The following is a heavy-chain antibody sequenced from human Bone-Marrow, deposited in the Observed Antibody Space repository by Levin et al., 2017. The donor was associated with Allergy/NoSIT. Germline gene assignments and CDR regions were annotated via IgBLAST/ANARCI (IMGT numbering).Heavy chain of an antibody. D-gene: IGHD6-19*01. CDR1: GFTFSSYE. Sequence: GGSLRLSCAASGFTFSSYEMNWVRQAPGKGLEWVSYISSSGSTIYYADSVKGRFTISRDNAKNSLYLQMNSLRAEDTAVYYCSGWYSHHYYYGMDVWGQGTTVTVSS. CDR2: ISSSGSTI. V-gene: IGHV3-48*03. CDR3: SGWYSHHYYYGMDV. J-gene: IGHJ6*02.